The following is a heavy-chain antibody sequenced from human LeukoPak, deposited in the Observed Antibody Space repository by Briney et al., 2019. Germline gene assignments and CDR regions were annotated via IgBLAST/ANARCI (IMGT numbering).Heavy chain of an antibody. D-gene: IGHD2-2*01. J-gene: IGHJ6*03. V-gene: IGHV4-59*12. Sequence: SETLSLTCTVSGGSISSYYWCWFRQPPGKGLEWIGYIYYSGSTNYNPSLKSRVTMSVDTSKNQFSLKLSSVTAADTGVYYCARVQYGVYCSSTSCIRSYYYYYMDVWGKGTTVTISS. CDR3: ARVQYGVYCSSTSCIRSYYYYYMDV. CDR1: GGSISSYY. CDR2: IYYSGST.